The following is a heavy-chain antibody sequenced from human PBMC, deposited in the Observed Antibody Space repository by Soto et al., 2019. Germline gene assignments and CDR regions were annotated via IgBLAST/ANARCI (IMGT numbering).Heavy chain of an antibody. J-gene: IGHJ6*02. Sequence: QVQLQESGPGLVKPSQTLSLICIVSGGSISSGDYYWSWIRQPPGKGLEWIGHVYYSGTTYYNPSLKRRVSISLDTSKNHFSLRVSSVTAADTAVYYCARDRSALLGVDSEYSYYDGMDVWGQGPTVTVSS. V-gene: IGHV4-30-4*08. CDR1: GGSISSGDYY. CDR2: VYYSGTT. CDR3: ARDRSALLGVDSEYSYYDGMDV. D-gene: IGHD3-3*01.